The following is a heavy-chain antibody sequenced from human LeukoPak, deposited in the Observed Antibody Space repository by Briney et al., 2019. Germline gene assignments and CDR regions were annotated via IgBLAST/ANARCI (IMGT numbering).Heavy chain of an antibody. V-gene: IGHV4-38-2*02. Sequence: SETLSLTCTVSGYSISSGYYWGWIRQPPGKGLEWIGSIYHSGRTYYNPSLKSRVTISVDTSKNQFSLKLSSVTAADTAVYYCARVLHNRNYDGSTYYGYWGQGTLVTVSS. CDR3: ARVLHNRNYDGSTYYGY. J-gene: IGHJ4*02. CDR2: IYHSGRT. D-gene: IGHD3-22*01. CDR1: GYSISSGYY.